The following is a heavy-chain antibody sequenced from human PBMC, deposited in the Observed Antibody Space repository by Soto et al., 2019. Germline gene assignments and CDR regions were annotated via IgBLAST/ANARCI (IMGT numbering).Heavy chain of an antibody. V-gene: IGHV1-69*01. CDR2: IIPIFGTA. CDR3: ARGGTLGYYYHMDV. Sequence: SVPFSCKASGGTFSSYAISWVRHAPGQGLEWMGGIIPIFGTANYAQKFQGRVTITADESTSTAYMELSSLRSEDTAVYYCARGGTLGYYYHMDVWGQGNTVTVSS. D-gene: IGHD3-10*01. CDR1: GGTFSSYA. J-gene: IGHJ6*02.